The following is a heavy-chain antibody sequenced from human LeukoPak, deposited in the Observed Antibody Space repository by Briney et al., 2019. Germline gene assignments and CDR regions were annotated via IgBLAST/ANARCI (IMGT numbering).Heavy chain of an antibody. CDR3: ARGSGDRYYYYGMDV. CDR2: INAGNGNT. V-gene: IGHV1-3*01. D-gene: IGHD3-3*01. J-gene: IGHJ6*02. Sequence: GASVKVSCKASGYTFTSYAMHWVRQVPGQRLEWMGWINAGNGNTKYSQKFQGRVTMTTDTSTSTAYMELRSLRSDDTAVYYCARGSGDRYYYYGMDVWGQGTTVTVSS. CDR1: GYTFTSYA.